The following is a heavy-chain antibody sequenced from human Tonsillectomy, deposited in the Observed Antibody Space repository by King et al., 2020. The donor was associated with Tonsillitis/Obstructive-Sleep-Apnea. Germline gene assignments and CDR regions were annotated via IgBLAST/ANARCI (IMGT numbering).Heavy chain of an antibody. CDR1: GFTFDDYA. J-gene: IGHJ6*03. CDR3: AKGGVYHYYYYMDV. D-gene: IGHD3-16*01. CDR2: ISWNSGSI. Sequence: VQLVESGGGLVQPGRSLRLSCAASGFTFDDYAMHWVRQAPGKGLEWVSGISWNSGSIGYADSVEGRFTISRDNAKSSLYLQMNSLRAEDTALYYCAKGGVYHYYYYMDVWGKGTTGTVSS. V-gene: IGHV3-9*01.